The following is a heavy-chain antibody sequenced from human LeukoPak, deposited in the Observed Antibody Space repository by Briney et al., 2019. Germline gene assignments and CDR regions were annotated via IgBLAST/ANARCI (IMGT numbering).Heavy chain of an antibody. D-gene: IGHD7-27*01. Sequence: KPGGSLRLSCAASGFSFSTYTMNWVRQAPGKGLEWVSSITSSSSYIYYADSVKGRFTISRDNAENSLYLQMNSLRAEDTAVYYCARNWVYYFDYWGQGTLVTVSS. CDR3: ARNWVYYFDY. J-gene: IGHJ4*02. V-gene: IGHV3-21*01. CDR2: ITSSSSYI. CDR1: GFSFSTYT.